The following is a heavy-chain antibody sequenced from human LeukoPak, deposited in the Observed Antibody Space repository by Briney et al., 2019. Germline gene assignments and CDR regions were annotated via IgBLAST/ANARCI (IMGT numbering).Heavy chain of an antibody. CDR2: IYSGGST. D-gene: IGHD2-2*03. J-gene: IGHJ6*02. V-gene: IGHV3-66*01. CDR3: ARDWMDGYYYYYGMDV. Sequence: GGSLRLSCAASGFTVSSNYMSWVRQAPGKGLEWASVIYSGGSTYYADSVKGRFTISRDNSKNTLYLQMNSLRAEDTAVYYCARDWMDGYYYYYGMDVWGQGTTVTVSS. CDR1: GFTVSSNY.